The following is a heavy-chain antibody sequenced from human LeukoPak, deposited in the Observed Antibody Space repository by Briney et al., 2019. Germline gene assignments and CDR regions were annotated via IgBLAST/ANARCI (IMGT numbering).Heavy chain of an antibody. CDR3: ARTRYYYNSRSYGAPYYFDY. V-gene: IGHV4-34*01. D-gene: IGHD3-10*01. J-gene: IGHJ4*02. CDR2: VNESGGT. Sequence: SSETLSLTCAVYIDSFSNYHWNWIRQTPAKGMEWIGEVNESGGTNISPSLRSRVILSVDTSKNQFSLKLISVTVADTAIYYCARTRYYYNSRSYGAPYYFDYWGQGTLVTVSS. CDR1: IDSFSNYH.